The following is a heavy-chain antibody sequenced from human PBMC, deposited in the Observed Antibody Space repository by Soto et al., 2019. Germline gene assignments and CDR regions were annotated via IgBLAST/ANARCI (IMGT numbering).Heavy chain of an antibody. CDR1: GFTFSSYA. J-gene: IGHJ6*02. D-gene: IGHD2-2*01. CDR3: ARDLESTITYYYYGMDV. Sequence: GGSLRLSCAASGFTFSSYAMHWVRQAPGKGLEWVAVISYDGSNKYYADSVKGRFTISRDNSKNTLYLQMNSLRAEDTAVYYCARDLESTITYYYYGMDVWGQGTTVTVSS. CDR2: ISYDGSNK. V-gene: IGHV3-30-3*01.